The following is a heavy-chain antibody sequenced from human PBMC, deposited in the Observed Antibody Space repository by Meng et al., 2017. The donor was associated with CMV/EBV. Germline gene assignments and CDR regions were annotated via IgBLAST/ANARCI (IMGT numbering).Heavy chain of an antibody. D-gene: IGHD5-24*01. CDR3: AREGDGYDKAPY. J-gene: IGHJ4*02. CDR2: IYSGGST. CDR1: GFTVSSNY. V-gene: IGHV3-66*01. Sequence: EVELVEAGGEFVQPVGALRLTCAASGFTVSSNYMSWVRQPPGKELEWVSVIYSGGSTYYADSVKGRFTISRDNSKNTLYLQMNSLRAEDTAVYYCAREGDGYDKAPYWGQGTLVTVSS.